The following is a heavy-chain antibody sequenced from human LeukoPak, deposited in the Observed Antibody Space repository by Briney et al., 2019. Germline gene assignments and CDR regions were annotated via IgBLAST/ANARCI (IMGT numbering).Heavy chain of an antibody. J-gene: IGHJ5*02. CDR2: INPNSGGT. CDR3: ARDSQTTVTTSQLGFDP. Sequence: ASVKASCKASGYTFTGYYMHWVRQAPGQGLEWMGWINPNSGGTNYAQKFQGRVTMTRDTSISTAYMELSRLRSDDTAVYYCARDSQTTVTTSQLGFDPWGQGTLVTVSS. V-gene: IGHV1-2*02. CDR1: GYTFTGYY. D-gene: IGHD4-17*01.